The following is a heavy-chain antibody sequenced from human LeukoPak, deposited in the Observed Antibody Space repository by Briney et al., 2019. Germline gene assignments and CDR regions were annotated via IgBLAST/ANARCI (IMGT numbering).Heavy chain of an antibody. Sequence: SQTLSLTCAVSGDSVSSNSAAWHWIRQSPSRGLEWLGRTYYKSKWYNDYALSVKSRITINPDTSENQFSLHLNSVTPEDTAVYYCAYYHVNEEPPTFWGQGTLVTVSS. CDR1: GDSVSSNSAA. V-gene: IGHV6-1*01. D-gene: IGHD3-16*01. J-gene: IGHJ4*02. CDR2: TYYKSKWYN. CDR3: AYYHVNEEPPTF.